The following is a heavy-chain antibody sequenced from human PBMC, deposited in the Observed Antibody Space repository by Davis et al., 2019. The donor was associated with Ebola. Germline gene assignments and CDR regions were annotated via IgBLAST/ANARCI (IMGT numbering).Heavy chain of an antibody. CDR3: ARDRCSGGSCYLGGTPPDY. D-gene: IGHD2-15*01. Sequence: AASVKVSCKASGGTFSSYAISWVRQAPGQGLEWMGGIIPLFGTANYAQKFQGRVTITADKSTSTACMELSSLKSEDTAVYYCARDRCSGGSCYLGGTPPDYWGQGTLVTVSS. CDR2: IIPLFGTA. J-gene: IGHJ4*02. CDR1: GGTFSSYA. V-gene: IGHV1-69*06.